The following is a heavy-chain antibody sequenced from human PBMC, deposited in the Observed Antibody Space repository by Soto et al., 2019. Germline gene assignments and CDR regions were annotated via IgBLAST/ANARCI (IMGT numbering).Heavy chain of an antibody. V-gene: IGHV3-30-3*01. J-gene: IGHJ4*01. Sequence: QVQVVESGGGVVQPGRSLRLSCAASGFTLSTYAMHGVRQAPGKGLEWLAVISYDGSRTHYAGSMEGRFTISRDTSKNTLYRQMNSLRPEATAVYFFVIEQNSGYCRTAAYWGHGTLVNVSS. CDR1: GFTLSTYA. D-gene: IGHD3-22*01. CDR3: VIEQNSGYCRTAAY. CDR2: ISYDGSRT.